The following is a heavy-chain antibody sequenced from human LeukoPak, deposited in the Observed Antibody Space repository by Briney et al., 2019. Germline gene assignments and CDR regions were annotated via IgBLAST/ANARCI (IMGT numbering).Heavy chain of an antibody. Sequence: GRSLRLSCAASGFTFDDYAMHWVRQAPGKGLEWVSGISWNSGNIGYADSVKGRFTISRDNAKNSLYLQMNSLRAEDTALYYCAKGSAERVGYFDYWGQGTLVTVSS. CDR3: AKGSAERVGYFDY. CDR1: GFTFDDYA. J-gene: IGHJ4*02. D-gene: IGHD3-10*01. V-gene: IGHV3-9*01. CDR2: ISWNSGNI.